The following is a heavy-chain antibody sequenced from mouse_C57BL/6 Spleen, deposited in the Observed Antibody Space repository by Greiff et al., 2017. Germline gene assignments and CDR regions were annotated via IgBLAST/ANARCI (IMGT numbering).Heavy chain of an antibody. CDR1: GYTFTSYW. D-gene: IGHD1-1*01. J-gene: IGHJ1*03. CDR2: IHPNSGST. V-gene: IGHV1-64*01. Sequence: QVQLQQPGAELVKPGASVKLSCKASGYTFTSYWMHWVKQRPGQGLEWIGMIHPNSGSTNYNEKFKSKATLTVDKSSSTAYMQRSSLTSEDSAVYYCARAGEITTVGSWGTGTTVTVSS. CDR3: ARAGEITTVGS.